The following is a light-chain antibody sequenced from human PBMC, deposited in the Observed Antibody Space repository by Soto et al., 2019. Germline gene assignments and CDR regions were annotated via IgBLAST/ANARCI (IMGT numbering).Light chain of an antibody. J-gene: IGKJ1*01. CDR3: QQYNSQWT. CDR2: QAS. V-gene: IGKV1-5*03. Sequence: DVQMTQSPSTLSASVGDRVTITCRARQGISNRLAWYQQKPGKAPKLLIYQASSLKSGVPSRFGGSGSGTEFTLTITSLQPDDFATYYGQQYNSQWTFGQGTKVEIK. CDR1: QGISNR.